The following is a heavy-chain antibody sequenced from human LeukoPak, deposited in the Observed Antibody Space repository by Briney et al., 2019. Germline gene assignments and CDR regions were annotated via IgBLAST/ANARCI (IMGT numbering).Heavy chain of an antibody. CDR3: ARSWAVAGTNNWFDP. CDR1: GGSVSSGSYY. V-gene: IGHV4-61*01. Sequence: ASETLSLTCTVSGGSVSSGSYYWSWIRQPPGKGLEWIGYIYYSGSTNYNPSLKRRVTISVDTSKNQFSLKLSSVTAADTAVYYCARSWAVAGTNNWFDPWGQGTLVTVSS. J-gene: IGHJ5*02. D-gene: IGHD6-19*01. CDR2: IYYSGST.